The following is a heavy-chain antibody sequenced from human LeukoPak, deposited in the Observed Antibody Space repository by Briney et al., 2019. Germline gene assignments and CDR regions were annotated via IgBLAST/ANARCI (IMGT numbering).Heavy chain of an antibody. CDR3: AVIYYYDSSGYLSPEAFDI. Sequence: ASVKVSCKASGYTFTSYGISWVRQAPGQGPEWMGWISAYNGNTNYAQKLQGRVTMTTDTSTSTAYMELRSLRSDDTAVYYCAVIYYYDSSGYLSPEAFDIWGQGTMVTVSS. CDR2: ISAYNGNT. V-gene: IGHV1-18*01. D-gene: IGHD3-22*01. CDR1: GYTFTSYG. J-gene: IGHJ3*02.